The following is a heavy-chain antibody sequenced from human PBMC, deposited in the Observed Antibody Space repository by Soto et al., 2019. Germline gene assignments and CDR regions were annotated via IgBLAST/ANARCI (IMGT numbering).Heavy chain of an antibody. CDR1: GGSISRSNW. CDR2: IYHSGST. J-gene: IGHJ4*02. D-gene: IGHD3-22*01. Sequence: SETLSPTCAVSGGSISRSNWWSWVRQPPGKGLEWIGEIYHSGSTNYNPSLKSRVTISVDKSKNQFSLKLSSVTAADTAVYYCARDRGNYYDSSGLVDYWGQGTLVTVS. V-gene: IGHV4-4*02. CDR3: ARDRGNYYDSSGLVDY.